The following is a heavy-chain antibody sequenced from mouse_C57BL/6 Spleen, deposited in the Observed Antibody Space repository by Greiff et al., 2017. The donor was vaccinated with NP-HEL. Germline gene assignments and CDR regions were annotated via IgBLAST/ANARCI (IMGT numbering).Heavy chain of an antibody. D-gene: IGHD2-4*01. Sequence: EVHLVESGGDLVKPGGSLKLSCAASGFTFSSYGMSWVRQTPDKRLEWVATISSGGSYTYYPDSVKGRFTISRDNAKNTLYLQMSSLKSEDTAMYYCARYDYDSGAMDYWGQGTSVTVSS. CDR3: ARYDYDSGAMDY. CDR2: ISSGGSYT. J-gene: IGHJ4*01. V-gene: IGHV5-6*01. CDR1: GFTFSSYG.